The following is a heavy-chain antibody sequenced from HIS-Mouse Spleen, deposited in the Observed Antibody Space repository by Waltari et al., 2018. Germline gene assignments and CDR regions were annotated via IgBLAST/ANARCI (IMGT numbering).Heavy chain of an antibody. CDR1: GYTFTGYY. CDR3: AREGALGYFDY. Sequence: QVQLVQSGAEVKKPGASVKVSCKASGYTFTGYYMHWARRAPGHGRGWMGGLNPNSVGTTFAQKFQGRVTMTRDTSISTAYMELSRLGSDDTAVYYCAREGALGYFDYWGQGTLVTVSS. CDR2: LNPNSVGT. D-gene: IGHD7-27*01. J-gene: IGHJ4*02. V-gene: IGHV1-2*02.